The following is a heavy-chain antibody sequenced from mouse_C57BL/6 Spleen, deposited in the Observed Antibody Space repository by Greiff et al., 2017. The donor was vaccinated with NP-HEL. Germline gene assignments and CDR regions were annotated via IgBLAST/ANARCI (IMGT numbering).Heavy chain of an antibody. CDR2: IDPSDSYT. CDR3: ARHGYDAMDY. J-gene: IGHJ4*01. CDR1: GYTFTSYW. Sequence: QVQLQQPGAELVMPGASVKLSCKASGYTFTSYWMHWVKQRPGQGLEWIGEIDPSDSYTNYNQKFKGKSTLTVDKSSSTAYMQLSSLTSEDSAVYYWARHGYDAMDYWGQGTSVTVSS. V-gene: IGHV1-69*01.